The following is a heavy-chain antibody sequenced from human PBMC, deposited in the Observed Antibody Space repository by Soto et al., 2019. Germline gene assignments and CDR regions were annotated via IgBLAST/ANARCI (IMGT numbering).Heavy chain of an antibody. CDR2: ISSSSTI. D-gene: IGHD6-19*01. Sequence: GGSLRLSCAASXFTFSTYSMNWVLQAPGKGLEWVSSISSSSTIYYADSVKGRFTISRDNVQNSLYLQMHSLRAEDTAVYYCARERGSGWTFDYWGQGTLVTVSS. CDR1: XFTFSTYS. CDR3: ARERGSGWTFDY. V-gene: IGHV3-48*01. J-gene: IGHJ4*02.